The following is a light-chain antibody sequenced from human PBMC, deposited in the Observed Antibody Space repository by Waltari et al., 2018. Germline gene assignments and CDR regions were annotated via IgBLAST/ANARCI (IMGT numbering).Light chain of an antibody. Sequence: IVMTQSPATLSVSPGEGATLSCRVSQSVSSHLAWYQQKPGQAPRLLIYGASTRATGLPVRFSGSGSGTEFTLTISSLQPEDFATYYCQQANSFPVTFGQGTRLEIK. CDR1: QSVSSH. V-gene: IGKV3-15*01. J-gene: IGKJ5*01. CDR3: QQANSFPVT. CDR2: GAS.